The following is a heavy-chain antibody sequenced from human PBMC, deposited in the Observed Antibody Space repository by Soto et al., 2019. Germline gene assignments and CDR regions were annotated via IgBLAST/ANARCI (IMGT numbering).Heavy chain of an antibody. CDR1: GGSFTGFY. CDR3: ARGLYSTNAFDV. J-gene: IGHJ3*01. Sequence: SETLSLTCAVYGGSFTGFYWTWVRQPPGKGPEWIGEISHSGTTNFNPSPKSRVTLSVDRLRNQFSLTLTSVTAADTAAYYCARGLYSTNAFDVWGQGTMVTVSS. CDR2: ISHSGTT. V-gene: IGHV4-34*01. D-gene: IGHD1-26*01.